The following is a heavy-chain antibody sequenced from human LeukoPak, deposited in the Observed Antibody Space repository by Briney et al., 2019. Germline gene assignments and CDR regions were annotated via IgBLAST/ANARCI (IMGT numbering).Heavy chain of an antibody. CDR1: GYTFTSYG. J-gene: IGHJ1*01. D-gene: IGHD2/OR15-2a*01. Sequence: ASVKVSCKASGYTFTSYGISWVRQAPGQGPEWMGWISAYNGNTNYAQKLQGRVTMTTDTSTSIAYMELRSLRSDDTAVYYCARDPRLSEDFPMTPFQHWGQGTLVTVSS. V-gene: IGHV1-18*01. CDR3: ARDPRLSEDFPMTPFQH. CDR2: ISAYNGNT.